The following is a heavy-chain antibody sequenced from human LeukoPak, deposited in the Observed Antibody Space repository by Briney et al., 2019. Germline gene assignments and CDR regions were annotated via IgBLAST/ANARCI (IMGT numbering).Heavy chain of an antibody. J-gene: IGHJ3*02. CDR1: GYTLTELS. CDR3: ATDTWFGESNAFDI. V-gene: IGHV1-24*01. CDR2: FDPEDGET. D-gene: IGHD3-10*01. Sequence: ASVKVSCKVSGYTLTELSMHWVRQAPGKGLEWMGGFDPEDGETIYAQKFQGRVTMTEDTSTDTAYTELSSLRSEDTAVYYCATDTWFGESNAFDIWGQGTMVTVSS.